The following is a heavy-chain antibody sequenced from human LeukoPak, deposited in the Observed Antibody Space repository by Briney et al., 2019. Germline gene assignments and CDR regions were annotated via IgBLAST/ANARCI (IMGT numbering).Heavy chain of an antibody. CDR2: IYTSGGRT. J-gene: IGHJ4*02. V-gene: IGHV1-46*01. D-gene: IGHD6-13*01. CDR3: ARGGIEAGRYYFDY. CDR1: GYTFTNYY. Sequence: SVTVTFKASGYTFTNYYMHWVRQAPGQGLAWMGIIYTSGGRTSIAHKFQDRVTITKDMSTSTVYMELSSLRSEITAVYYCARGGIEAGRYYFDYWGQGTLVTVSS.